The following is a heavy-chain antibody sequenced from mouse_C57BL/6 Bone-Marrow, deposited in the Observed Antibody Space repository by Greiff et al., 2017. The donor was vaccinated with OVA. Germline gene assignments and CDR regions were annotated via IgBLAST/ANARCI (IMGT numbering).Heavy chain of an antibody. V-gene: IGHV15-2*01. Sequence: VQLQQSGSELRSPGSSVKLSCKDFDSEVFPIAYMSWVRQKPGHGFEWIGGILPSIGRTIYGEKFEDKATLDADTLSNTAYLELNSLTSEDSAIYYCARGFPYGHNGGWFAYWGQGTLVTVSA. CDR2: ILPSIGRT. CDR3: ARGFPYGHNGGWFAY. J-gene: IGHJ3*01. CDR1: DSEVFPIAY. D-gene: IGHD1-1*02.